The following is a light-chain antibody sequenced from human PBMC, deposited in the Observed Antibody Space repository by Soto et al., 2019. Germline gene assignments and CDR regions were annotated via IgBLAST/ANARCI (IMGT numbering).Light chain of an antibody. CDR3: HHGINWPRT. CDR2: VAS. Sequence: EIVLTQSVAALSLTPLERATLSCTTSQSFSMDLAWYQKKPGQAPRLLIYVASNRPTGIPARFSCSGSGTYFTVTISSLEPKNFAVYFCHHGINWPRTFGQETKVEIK. CDR1: QSFSMD. J-gene: IGKJ2*02. V-gene: IGKV3-11*01.